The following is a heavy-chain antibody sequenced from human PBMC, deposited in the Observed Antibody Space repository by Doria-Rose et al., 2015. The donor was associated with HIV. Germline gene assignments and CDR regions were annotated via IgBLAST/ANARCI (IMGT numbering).Heavy chain of an antibody. V-gene: IGHV2-26*01. CDR3: ARIKSSRWYHKYYFDF. J-gene: IGHJ4*02. D-gene: IGHD6-13*01. CDR1: GVSLSSPGMG. CDR2: IFSDDER. Sequence: QITLKESGPVLVKPTETLTLTCXVSGVSLSSPGMGVSWLRQPPGNALEWLANIFSDDERSYKTSLKSRLTISSGNSKSQVVLTMTDMDPVDTATYYCARIKSSRWYHKYYFDFWGQGTLVIVSA.